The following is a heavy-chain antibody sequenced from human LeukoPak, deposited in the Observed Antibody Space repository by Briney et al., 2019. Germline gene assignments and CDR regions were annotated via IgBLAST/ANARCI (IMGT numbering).Heavy chain of an antibody. V-gene: IGHV4-38-2*01. CDR1: GYSISSGYY. CDR3: ARQNITIFGVVMP. Sequence: SETLSLTCDVSGYSISSGYYWGWIRQPPGKGLEWIGSIYHSGNTYYNPSLKSRVTISVDTSKNQFSLKLSSVTAADTAVYYCARQNITIFGVVMPWGQGTLVTVSS. D-gene: IGHD3-3*01. CDR2: IYHSGNT. J-gene: IGHJ5*02.